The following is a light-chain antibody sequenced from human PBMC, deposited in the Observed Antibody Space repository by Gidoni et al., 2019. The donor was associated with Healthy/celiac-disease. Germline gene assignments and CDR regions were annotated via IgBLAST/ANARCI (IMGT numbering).Light chain of an antibody. V-gene: IGKV1-5*03. Sequence: DLQMTQSPSTLSASVGVRVTITCRASQSISSWLAWYQQKPGKAPKLLSYKASSLESGVPSRFSGSGSGTEFTLTISSLQPDDFATYYCQQYNSYSTTFXQXTKVEIK. CDR2: KAS. J-gene: IGKJ1*01. CDR1: QSISSW. CDR3: QQYNSYSTT.